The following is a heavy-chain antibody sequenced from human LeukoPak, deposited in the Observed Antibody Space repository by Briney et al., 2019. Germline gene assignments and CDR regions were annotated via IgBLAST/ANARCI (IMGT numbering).Heavy chain of an antibody. V-gene: IGHV3-66*02. Sequence: GGSLRLSCTASGFTFGDYLMSWFRQAPGKGLGWVSVIYSGGSTYYADSVKGRFTISRDNSKNTLYLQMNSLRAEDTAVYYCARGNSGSYPNWFDPWGQGTLVTVS. J-gene: IGHJ5*02. CDR2: IYSGGST. CDR3: ARGNSGSYPNWFDP. CDR1: GFTFGDYL. D-gene: IGHD1-26*01.